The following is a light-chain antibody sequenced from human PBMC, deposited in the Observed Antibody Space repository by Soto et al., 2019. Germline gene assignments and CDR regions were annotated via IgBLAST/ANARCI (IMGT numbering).Light chain of an antibody. CDR3: MQALQTPWT. CDR2: LGS. Sequence: DIVMTQSPLSLPVTPGEPASISCRSSQSLLHSNGYNYLDWYLQKPGQSPQLLIYLGSNRASGVPDRFSGSESGTDFTMKISRVEAEAVGVYYCMQALQTPWTFGQGTKVEIK. J-gene: IGKJ1*01. V-gene: IGKV2-28*01. CDR1: QSLLHSNGYNY.